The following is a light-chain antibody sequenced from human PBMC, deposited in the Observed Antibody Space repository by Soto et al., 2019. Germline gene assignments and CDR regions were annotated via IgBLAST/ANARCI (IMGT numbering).Light chain of an antibody. CDR1: SSDIGGYKY. V-gene: IGLV2-14*01. Sequence: QSALTQPASVSGSLGQSITISCTGTSSDIGGYKYVSWYQQHPGKAPKLMIYEVSDRPSGVSNRFSGSKSGNTASLTISGLQAEDEGDYYCSSYTSTITLAFGGGTKVTVL. J-gene: IGLJ3*02. CDR2: EVS. CDR3: SSYTSTITLA.